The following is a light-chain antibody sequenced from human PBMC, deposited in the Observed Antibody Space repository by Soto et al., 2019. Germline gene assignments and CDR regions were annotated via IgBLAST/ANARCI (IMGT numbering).Light chain of an antibody. Sequence: DIQMTQSPSSLSASVGDRVTIACRASQNIRTYLNWYQQNPGKAPKLLIYAASNLHIGVPSRFSGSGSGTDFTLNISIRQPEYFATYYCQQAYSKNTFGGGTKVEIK. CDR3: QQAYSKNT. J-gene: IGKJ4*01. CDR1: QNIRTY. CDR2: AAS. V-gene: IGKV1-39*01.